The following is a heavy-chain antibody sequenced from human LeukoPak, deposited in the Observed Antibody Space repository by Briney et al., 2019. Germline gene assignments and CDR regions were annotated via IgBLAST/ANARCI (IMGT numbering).Heavy chain of an antibody. CDR3: ARQEKYCSSTSCCPYYYYYYMDV. Sequence: PGGSLRLSCAASGFTVSSNYMSWVRQAPGKGLEWVSVIYSGGSTYYADSVKGRFTISRDNSKNTLYLQMSSLRAEDTAVYYCARQEKYCSSTSCCPYYYYYYMDVWGKGTTVTVSS. D-gene: IGHD2-2*01. V-gene: IGHV3-66*02. J-gene: IGHJ6*03. CDR2: IYSGGST. CDR1: GFTVSSNY.